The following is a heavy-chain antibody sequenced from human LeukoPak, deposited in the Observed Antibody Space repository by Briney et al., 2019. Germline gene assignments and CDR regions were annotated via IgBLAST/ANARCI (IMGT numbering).Heavy chain of an antibody. CDR3: AKDVRRVPASINDY. D-gene: IGHD2-2*01. Sequence: GRSLRLSCAASGFTFSSFAMNWVRQAPGKGLEWVSGISDRGDRTYYAESVKGRFTISRDNSKNKLFLQMNSLRAEDTAVYYCAKDVRRVPASINDYWGQGTLVTVSS. V-gene: IGHV3-23*01. CDR1: GFTFSSFA. CDR2: ISDRGDRT. J-gene: IGHJ4*02.